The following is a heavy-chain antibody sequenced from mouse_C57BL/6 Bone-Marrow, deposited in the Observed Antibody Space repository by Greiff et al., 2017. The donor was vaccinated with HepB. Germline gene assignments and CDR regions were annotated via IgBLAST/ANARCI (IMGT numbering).Heavy chain of an antibody. V-gene: IGHV5-4*01. J-gene: IGHJ2*01. CDR3: AKEGY. Sequence: EVKLMESGGGLVKPGGSLKLSCAASGFTFSSYAMSWVRQTSEKRLEWVATISDGGSYTYYPDNVKGRFTISRDNAKNNLYLQMSHLKSEDTAMYYCAKEGYWGQGTTLTVSS. CDR2: ISDGGSYT. CDR1: GFTFSSYA.